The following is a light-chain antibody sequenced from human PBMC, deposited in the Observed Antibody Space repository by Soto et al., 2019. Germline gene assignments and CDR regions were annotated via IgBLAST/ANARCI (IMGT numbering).Light chain of an antibody. Sequence: EMVVTQSPATLSVSPGARATPSCSASQDVSSNLAWYQQKPGQAPSLLIYGASARATGTPARFSGSGSGTEFTLTISSLQSEDYAVYFCQQYIRWPLTFGGGTKVDIK. CDR1: QDVSSN. CDR3: QQYIRWPLT. J-gene: IGKJ4*01. V-gene: IGKV3-15*01. CDR2: GAS.